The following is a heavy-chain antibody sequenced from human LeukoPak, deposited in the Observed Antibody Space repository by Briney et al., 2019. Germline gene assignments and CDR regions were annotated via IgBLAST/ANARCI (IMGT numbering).Heavy chain of an antibody. D-gene: IGHD3-10*01. CDR2: INHRGST. V-gene: IGHV4-34*01. Sequence: SETLSLTCAVYGGSFSGYYWSSIRQPPGKGLEWIGEINHRGSTNYNPSLKSRVTISVDTSKNQFSLKLSSVTAADTAVYYCARGSMVRGVIIPDWGQGSLVTVSS. J-gene: IGHJ4*02. CDR1: GGSFSGYY. CDR3: ARGSMVRGVIIPD.